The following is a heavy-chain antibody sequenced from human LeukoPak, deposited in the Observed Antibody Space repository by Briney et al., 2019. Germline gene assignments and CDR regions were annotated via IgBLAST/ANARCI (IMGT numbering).Heavy chain of an antibody. V-gene: IGHV4-39*01. CDR3: ASGVYSSGWFLDY. CDR2: IYYSGST. CDR1: GGSISSSSYY. Sequence: PSETLSLTCTVSGGSISSSSYYWGWIRQPPGKGLDWIGSIYYSGSTYYNPSLKSRVTISVDTSKNQFSLKLSSVTAADTAVYYCASGVYSSGWFLDYWGQGTLVTVSS. D-gene: IGHD6-19*01. J-gene: IGHJ4*02.